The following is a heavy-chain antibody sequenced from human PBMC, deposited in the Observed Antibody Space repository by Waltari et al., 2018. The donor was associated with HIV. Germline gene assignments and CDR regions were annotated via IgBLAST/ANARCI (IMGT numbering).Heavy chain of an antibody. D-gene: IGHD3-3*01. J-gene: IGHJ4*02. CDR3: TRDGLYYDFWSGYPGY. V-gene: IGHV3-49*03. Sequence: EVQLVESGGGLVQPGRSLRLSCTASGFTFGDYVMRWSRQAPGKGLEWVGFIRSKAYGGTTEYAASVKGRFTISRDDSKSIAYLQMNSLKTEDTAVYYCTRDGLYYDFWSGYPGYWGQGTLVRLL. CDR1: GFTFGDYV. CDR2: IRSKAYGGTT.